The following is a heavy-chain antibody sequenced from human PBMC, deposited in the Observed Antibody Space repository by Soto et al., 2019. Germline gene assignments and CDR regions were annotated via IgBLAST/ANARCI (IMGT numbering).Heavy chain of an antibody. V-gene: IGHV3-7*05. CDR3: ARVPPVITMIVVVTSFAY. J-gene: IGHJ4*02. D-gene: IGHD3-22*01. Sequence: LRLSCAASGFTFSSYWMSWVRQAPGKGLEWVANIKQDGSEKYYVDSVKGRFTISRDNAKNSLYLQMNSLRAEDTAVYYCARVPPVITMIVVVTSFAYWGKGTLVPVSS. CDR2: IKQDGSEK. CDR1: GFTFSSYW.